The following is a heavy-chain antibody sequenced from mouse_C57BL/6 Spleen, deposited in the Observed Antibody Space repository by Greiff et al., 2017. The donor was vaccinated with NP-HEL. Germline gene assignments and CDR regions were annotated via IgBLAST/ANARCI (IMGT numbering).Heavy chain of an antibody. Sequence: QVQLKESGAELVKPGASVKISCKASGYAFSSYWMNWVKQRPGKGLEWIGQIYPGDGDTNYNGKFKGKATLTADKSSSTAYMQLSSLTSEDSAVYFCARFGTGTFDYWGQGTTLTVSS. J-gene: IGHJ2*01. D-gene: IGHD4-1*01. V-gene: IGHV1-80*01. CDR2: IYPGDGDT. CDR3: ARFGTGTFDY. CDR1: GYAFSSYW.